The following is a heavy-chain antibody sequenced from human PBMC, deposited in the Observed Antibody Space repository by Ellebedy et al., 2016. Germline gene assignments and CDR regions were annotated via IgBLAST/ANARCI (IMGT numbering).Heavy chain of an antibody. V-gene: IGHV4-59*12. CDR2: IYYSGST. J-gene: IGHJ6*03. CDR1: GGSISSYY. D-gene: IGHD4-11*01. CDR3: ARALDYSSLYYYYYYMDV. Sequence: SETLSLTXTVSGGSISSYYWSWIRQPPGKGLEWIGYIYYSGSTNYNPSLKSRVTISVDTSKNQFSLKLSSVTAADTAVYYCARALDYSSLYYYYYYMDVWGKGTTVTVSS.